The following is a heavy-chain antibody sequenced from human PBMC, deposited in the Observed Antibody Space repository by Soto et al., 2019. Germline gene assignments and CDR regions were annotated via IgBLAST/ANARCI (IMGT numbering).Heavy chain of an antibody. J-gene: IGHJ4*02. CDR2: VYYTGST. Sequence: SETLSLTCSVSGGSISGSYWSWIRQSPGKGLEWLGYVYYTGSTNYSPSLRSRVSISVDTSKNEFSLRLSSVTAADTAVYFCARSVAAPGAHIDYWGQGTQVTVSS. CDR3: ARSVAAPGAHIDY. V-gene: IGHV4-59*01. D-gene: IGHD6-13*01. CDR1: GGSISGSY.